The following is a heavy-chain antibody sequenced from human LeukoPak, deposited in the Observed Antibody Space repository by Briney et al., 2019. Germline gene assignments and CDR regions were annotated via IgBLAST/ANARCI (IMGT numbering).Heavy chain of an antibody. CDR1: GFTFSSYT. V-gene: IGHV3-23*01. Sequence: GGSLRLSCAAPGFTFSSYTMNWVRQAPGKGLEWVSAISGSGGSTYYADSVKGRFTISRDNSKNTLYLQMNSLRAEDTAVYYCAKDHGSGSRDFDYWGQGTLVTVSS. CDR2: ISGSGGST. CDR3: AKDHGSGSRDFDY. J-gene: IGHJ4*02. D-gene: IGHD3-10*01.